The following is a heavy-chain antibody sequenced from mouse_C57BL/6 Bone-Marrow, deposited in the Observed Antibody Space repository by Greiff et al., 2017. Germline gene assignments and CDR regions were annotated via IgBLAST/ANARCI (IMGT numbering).Heavy chain of an antibody. Sequence: VQLQQPGAELVKPGASVKMSCKASGYTFTSYWITWVKQRPGQGLEWIGDIYPGSGSTNYNEKFKSKATLTVDTSSSTAYMQVSSLTSEDSAVYYCARHDYDRDWYFDVWGTGTTVTVSS. D-gene: IGHD2-4*01. CDR2: IYPGSGST. CDR1: GYTFTSYW. CDR3: ARHDYDRDWYFDV. J-gene: IGHJ1*03. V-gene: IGHV1-55*01.